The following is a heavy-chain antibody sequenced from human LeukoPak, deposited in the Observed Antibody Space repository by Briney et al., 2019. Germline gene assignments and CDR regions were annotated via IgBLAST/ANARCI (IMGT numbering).Heavy chain of an antibody. Sequence: DSVKGRFTISRDNSKNALCLQMNSLGAEDTAVYYCARGRADHSSGWDTYYFDYWGQGTLVTVSS. J-gene: IGHJ4*02. D-gene: IGHD6-19*01. CDR3: ARGRADHSSGWDTYYFDY. V-gene: IGHV3-30*07.